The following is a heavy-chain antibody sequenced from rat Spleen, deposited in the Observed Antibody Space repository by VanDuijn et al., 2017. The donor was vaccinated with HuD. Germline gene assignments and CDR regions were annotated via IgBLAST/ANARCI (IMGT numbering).Heavy chain of an antibody. Sequence: EVQLVESGGGLVQPGGSLKLSCAASGFTFVDYDMAWVRQTPTRGLEWIASINTGGDVTYYRDSVKGRFTVSRDDAKNTQHLQMGSLRSEDTATYYCTRHGGLRNWFAYWGQGTLVTVSS. CDR3: TRHGGLRNWFAY. D-gene: IGHD1-11*01. CDR2: INTGGDVT. CDR1: GFTFVDYD. V-gene: IGHV5S13*01. J-gene: IGHJ3*01.